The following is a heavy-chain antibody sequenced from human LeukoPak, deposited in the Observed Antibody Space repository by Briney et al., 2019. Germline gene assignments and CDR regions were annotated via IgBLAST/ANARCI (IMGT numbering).Heavy chain of an antibody. J-gene: IGHJ4*02. CDR1: GFTFSNYV. Sequence: GGSLRLSCAAAGFTFSNYVMHWVRQAPGKGLEWVAVISDDGRRKSYADSVKGRFTVSRDTSINTVFLQMNSLRAEDTAVYYCARDVTGGFSWDYWGQGTLVTVSS. V-gene: IGHV3-30*03. D-gene: IGHD7-27*01. CDR3: ARDVTGGFSWDY. CDR2: ISDDGRRK.